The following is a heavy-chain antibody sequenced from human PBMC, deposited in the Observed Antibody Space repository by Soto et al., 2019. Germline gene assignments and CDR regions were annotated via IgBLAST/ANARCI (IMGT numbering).Heavy chain of an antibody. J-gene: IGHJ3*01. V-gene: IGHV4-34*01. CDR1: GGSSGVYY. CDR3: ARGDNVTGMNVFDV. CDR2: VNPSGST. D-gene: IGHD1-1*01. Sequence: PSETLSLTCDVYGGSSGVYYWSWIRQPPGKGLEWIGEVNPSGSTNFNPSLKTRVTISMDASENHLALKLSSVTAADTAVYYCARGDNVTGMNVFDVWDQGTMVTVSS.